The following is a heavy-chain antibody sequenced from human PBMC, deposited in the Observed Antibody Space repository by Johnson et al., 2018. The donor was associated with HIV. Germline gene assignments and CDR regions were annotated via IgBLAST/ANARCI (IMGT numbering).Heavy chain of an antibody. V-gene: IGHV3-30-3*01. CDR3: ARDPSRLRQSDF. D-gene: IGHD3-16*01. CDR2: ISYDGSNK. CDR1: GFTFSSYA. Sequence: QVQLVESGGGVVQPGRSLRLSCAASGFTFSSYAMHWVRQAPGKGLEWVAVISYDGSNKYYADSVKGRFPISRDNSKNTLYRQMNSLRAEATAVYYCARDPSRLRQSDFWGQGTMVTVAS. J-gene: IGHJ3*01.